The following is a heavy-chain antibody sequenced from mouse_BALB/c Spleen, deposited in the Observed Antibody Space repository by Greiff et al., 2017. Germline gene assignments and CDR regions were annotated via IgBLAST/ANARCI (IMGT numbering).Heavy chain of an antibody. V-gene: IGHV14-3*02. CDR2: LDPANGNT. Sequence: VQLKQSGAELVKPGASVKLSCTASGFNIKDTYMHWVKQRPEQGLEWIGRLDPANGNTKYDPKFQGKATITADTSSNTAYLQLSRLTSEDTAVYYCARSPVWFAYWGQGTLVTVSA. CDR3: ARSPVWFAY. CDR1: GFNIKDTY. J-gene: IGHJ3*01.